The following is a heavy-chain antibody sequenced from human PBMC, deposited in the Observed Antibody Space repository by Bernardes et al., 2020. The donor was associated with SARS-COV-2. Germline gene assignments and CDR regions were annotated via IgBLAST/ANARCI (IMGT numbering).Heavy chain of an antibody. CDR2: IYYSGST. Sequence: SETLSLTCTVSGGSISSGGYYWSWIRQHPGKGLEWIGYIYYSGSTYYNPSLKSRVTISVDTSKNQFSLKLSSVTAADTAVYYCARVCGDCYSAENSFDYWGQGTLVTVSS. D-gene: IGHD2-21*02. V-gene: IGHV4-31*03. J-gene: IGHJ4*02. CDR1: GGSISSGGYY. CDR3: ARVCGDCYSAENSFDY.